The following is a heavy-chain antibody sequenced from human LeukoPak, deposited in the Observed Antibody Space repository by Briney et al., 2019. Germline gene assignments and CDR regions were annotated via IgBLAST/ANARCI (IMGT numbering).Heavy chain of an antibody. V-gene: IGHV1-18*01. CDR3: ARVSRFGDTTGWFDP. D-gene: IGHD3-10*01. CDR1: GYTFTSYG. Sequence: ASVKVSCKASGYTFTSYGISWVRQAPGQGLEWMGWISAYNGNTNYAQKLQGRVTMTTDTSTSTAYVELRSLRSDDTAVYYCARVSRFGDTTGWFDPWGQGTLVTVSS. CDR2: ISAYNGNT. J-gene: IGHJ5*02.